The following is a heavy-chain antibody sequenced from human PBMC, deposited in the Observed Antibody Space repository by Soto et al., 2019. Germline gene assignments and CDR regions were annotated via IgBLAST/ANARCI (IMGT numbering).Heavy chain of an antibody. J-gene: IGHJ6*02. Sequence: QVQLQESGPGLVKPSQTLSLTCTVSGGSIDNYEYYWTWIRQPPGKGLEWVGYIYYSGRTNYNPSLNSRLTISLDTSKNQFSLKLSSVTAADTAVYYCARGPVTWIQLWLSHYGMDVWGQGTTVTVSS. CDR2: IYYSGRT. V-gene: IGHV4-30-4*01. CDR1: GGSIDNYEYY. D-gene: IGHD5-18*01. CDR3: ARGPVTWIQLWLSHYGMDV.